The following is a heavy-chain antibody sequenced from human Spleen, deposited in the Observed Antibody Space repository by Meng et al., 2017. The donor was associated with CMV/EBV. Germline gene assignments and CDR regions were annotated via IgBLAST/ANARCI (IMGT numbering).Heavy chain of an antibody. V-gene: IGHV4-31*02. J-gene: IGHJ4*02. CDR2: IYYSGST. Sequence: SISSGSDYWSWVRQHPGKGLEWIGYIYYSGSTYYNPSLMSRLTISVDTSKNQFSLNLSSVTAADTAVYYCARVYCSSTSCYYHYFDYWGQGTLVTVSS. CDR3: ARVYCSSTSCYYHYFDY. CDR1: SISSGSDY. D-gene: IGHD2-2*01.